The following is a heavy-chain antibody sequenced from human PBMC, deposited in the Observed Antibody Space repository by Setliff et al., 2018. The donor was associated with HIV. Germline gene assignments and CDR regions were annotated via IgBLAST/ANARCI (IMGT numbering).Heavy chain of an antibody. Sequence: SVKVSCKASGGTFSSYAISWVRQAPGQGLEWMGGIIPIFGTANYAQKFQGRVTIIADESTSTAYMELSSLRSEDTAVYYCARDYPYYDSSGYSYLDAFDIWGQGTMVTVS. CDR1: GGTFSSYA. J-gene: IGHJ3*02. V-gene: IGHV1-69*13. D-gene: IGHD3-22*01. CDR2: IIPIFGTA. CDR3: ARDYPYYDSSGYSYLDAFDI.